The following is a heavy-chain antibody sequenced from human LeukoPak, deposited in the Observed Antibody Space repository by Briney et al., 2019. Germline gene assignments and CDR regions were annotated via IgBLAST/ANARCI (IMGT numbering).Heavy chain of an antibody. Sequence: RAGGSLRLSCAASGFTFDDYAMHWVRQAPGKGLEWVSGISWNSGSIGHADSVKGRFTISRDNAKNSLYLQMNSLRAEDTALYYCAKSREQADAFDIWGQGTMVTVSS. D-gene: IGHD1/OR15-1a*01. V-gene: IGHV3-9*01. J-gene: IGHJ3*02. CDR3: AKSREQADAFDI. CDR1: GFTFDDYA. CDR2: ISWNSGSI.